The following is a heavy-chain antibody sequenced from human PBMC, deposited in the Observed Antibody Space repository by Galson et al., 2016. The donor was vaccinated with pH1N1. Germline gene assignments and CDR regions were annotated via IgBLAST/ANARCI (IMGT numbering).Heavy chain of an antibody. J-gene: IGHJ4*02. Sequence: SAKVSCKASGYIFTSYYIHWVRQAPGQGLEWLGVIDPRGGTTYAQKFHGRVTMTSDTSTNTVSLELSSLKSDDTAVYFCARDLARQHDSWGQGTLVTVSS. CDR2: IDPRGGT. V-gene: IGHV1-46*01. CDR1: GYIFTSYY. CDR3: ARDLARQHDS.